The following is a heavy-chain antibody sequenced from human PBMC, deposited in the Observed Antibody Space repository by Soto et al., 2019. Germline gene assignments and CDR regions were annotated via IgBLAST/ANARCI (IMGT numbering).Heavy chain of an antibody. CDR3: ARLGTADYSMRGRFDY. D-gene: IGHD4-4*01. CDR2: IYYSGST. J-gene: IGHJ4*02. Sequence: PSETLSLTCTVSGGSISSSSSYWGWIRQPPGKGLEWIGSIYYSGSTYYNPSLKSRVTISVDTSKNQFSLKLTSVTAAEMAVYYCARLGTADYSMRGRFDYWGQGTLVTVSS. CDR1: GGSISSSSSY. V-gene: IGHV4-39*01.